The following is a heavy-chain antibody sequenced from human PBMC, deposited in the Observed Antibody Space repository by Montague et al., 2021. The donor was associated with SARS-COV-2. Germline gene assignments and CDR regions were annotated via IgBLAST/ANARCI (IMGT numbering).Heavy chain of an antibody. V-gene: IGHV3-30-3*01. CDR3: ARSAWGGYRDAFDI. J-gene: IGHJ3*02. D-gene: IGHD3-16*02. CDR2: ISYDGSNK. CDR1: GFTFSSYA. Sequence: SLSLSLSASGFTFSSYAMHWVRQAPGKGLEWVAVISYDGSNKYYADSVKGRFTISRDNSKNTLYLQMNSLRAEDTAVYYCARSAWGGYRDAFDIWGQGTMGTVSS.